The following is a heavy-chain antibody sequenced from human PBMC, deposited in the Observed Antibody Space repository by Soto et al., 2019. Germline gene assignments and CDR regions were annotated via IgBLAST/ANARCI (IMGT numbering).Heavy chain of an antibody. D-gene: IGHD3-22*01. CDR2: IRSKANSYAT. J-gene: IGHJ4*02. V-gene: IGHV3-73*01. CDR1: GVTFIGSA. CDR3: TRPEYFYDSSGDDY. Sequence: GESLKISCAAAGVTFIGSAIHCFLQSSVKGLEWVGRIRSKANSYATAYAASLNGRFTISRDDSKNTAYLQMNSLKTEDTAVYYCTRPEYFYDSSGDDYWGQGTLVTVSS.